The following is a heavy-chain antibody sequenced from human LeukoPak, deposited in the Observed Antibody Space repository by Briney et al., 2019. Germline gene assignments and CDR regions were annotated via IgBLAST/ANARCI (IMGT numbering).Heavy chain of an antibody. Sequence: GGSLRLSCAASGITVSSNYMSWVRQAPGKGLEWVSLIYSGGNTYYADSVKGRFTISRDNSKNTLYLQMNSLRAEDTAVYYCASGTVDLAVFDYWGQGTLVTVSS. D-gene: IGHD2-8*02. CDR3: ASGTVDLAVFDY. J-gene: IGHJ4*02. CDR1: GITVSSNY. CDR2: IYSGGNT. V-gene: IGHV3-66*01.